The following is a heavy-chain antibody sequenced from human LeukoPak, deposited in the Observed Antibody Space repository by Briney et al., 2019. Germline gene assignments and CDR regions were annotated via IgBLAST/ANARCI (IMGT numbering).Heavy chain of an antibody. J-gene: IGHJ6*03. CDR3: ARQERYYYYYYMDV. CDR2: INPNSGGT. D-gene: IGHD1-26*01. Sequence: ASVKVSCKASGYTFTGYYMHWVRQAPGQGLEWMGWINPNSGGTNYAQKFQGRVTMTRDTPISTAYMELSRLRSDDTAVYYCARQERYYYYYYMDVWGKGTTVTVSS. CDR1: GYTFTGYY. V-gene: IGHV1-2*02.